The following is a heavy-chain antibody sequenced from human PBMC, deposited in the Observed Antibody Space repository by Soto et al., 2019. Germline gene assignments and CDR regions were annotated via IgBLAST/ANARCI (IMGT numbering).Heavy chain of an antibody. CDR2: INAGNGNT. Sequence: ASVKVSCKASGYTFTSYAMHWVRQAPGQRLEWMGWINAGNGNTKYSQKFQGRVTITRDTSASTAYMELSSLRSEDTAVYYCARSYVNIVATTTIDYWGQGTLVTVSS. V-gene: IGHV1-3*01. CDR3: ARSYVNIVATTTIDY. CDR1: GYTFTSYA. D-gene: IGHD5-12*01. J-gene: IGHJ4*02.